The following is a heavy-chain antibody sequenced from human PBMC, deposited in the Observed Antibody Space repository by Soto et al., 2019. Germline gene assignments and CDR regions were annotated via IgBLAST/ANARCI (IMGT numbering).Heavy chain of an antibody. Sequence: GGSLRLSCAASGFTFSSYAMNWVRQAPGKGLEWVSAISGSGDSTYYADSVQGRVTISRDNSKNTLYLQMNSLRAEDTAIYYCAKVRPRIAVRPEFDYWGQGTLVTVSS. CDR1: GFTFSSYA. V-gene: IGHV3-23*01. CDR3: AKVRPRIAVRPEFDY. CDR2: ISGSGDST. J-gene: IGHJ4*02. D-gene: IGHD6-13*01.